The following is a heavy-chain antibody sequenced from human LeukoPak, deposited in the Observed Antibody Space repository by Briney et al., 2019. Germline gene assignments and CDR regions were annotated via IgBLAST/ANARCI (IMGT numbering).Heavy chain of an antibody. CDR3: AKRRDNENDY. J-gene: IGHJ4*02. CDR1: GFTFSTKS. V-gene: IGHV3-48*01. Sequence: GGSLRLSCAVSGFTFSTKSMNWVRQAPGKGLEWVSYITADSGTTYYADSVKGRFAISRDNSKSTLYLQMSSVTVEDTAVYYCAKRRDNENDYWGQGTLVTVSS. D-gene: IGHD1-1*01. CDR2: ITADSGTT.